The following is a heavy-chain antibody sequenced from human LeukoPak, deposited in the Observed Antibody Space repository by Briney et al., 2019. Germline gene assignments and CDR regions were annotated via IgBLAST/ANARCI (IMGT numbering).Heavy chain of an antibody. Sequence: SETLSLTCTVSGGSISSGSYYWSWIRQPAGKGLEWIGRIYTSGSTNYNPSLKSRVTISVDTSKNQFSLKLSSVTAADTAVYYCARRGPVYCSSTSCYDVWFDPWGQGTLVTVSS. D-gene: IGHD2-2*01. CDR2: IYTSGST. V-gene: IGHV4-61*02. J-gene: IGHJ5*02. CDR3: ARRGPVYCSSTSCYDVWFDP. CDR1: GGSISSGSYY.